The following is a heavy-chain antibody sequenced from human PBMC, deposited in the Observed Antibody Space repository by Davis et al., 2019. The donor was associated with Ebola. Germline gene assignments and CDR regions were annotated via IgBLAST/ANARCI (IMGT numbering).Heavy chain of an antibody. CDR3: TSLEYSNSPRNDYYMDV. D-gene: IGHD6-6*01. V-gene: IGHV3-73*01. J-gene: IGHJ6*03. Sequence: GESLKISCAASGFTFSGSAMHWVRQASGKGLEWVGRIRSKANSYATAYAVSVKGRFTISRDDSRNAAYLQMNSLKTEDTAVYYCTSLEYSNSPRNDYYMDVWGKGTTVTVSS. CDR2: IRSKANSYAT. CDR1: GFTFSGSA.